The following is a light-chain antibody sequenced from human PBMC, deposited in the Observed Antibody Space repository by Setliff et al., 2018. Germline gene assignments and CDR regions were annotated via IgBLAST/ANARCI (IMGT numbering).Light chain of an antibody. J-gene: IGLJ1*01. Sequence: QSALTQPASVSGSPGQSITISCTGTSSDVGGYNYVSWYQQHPGKAPKLMIYEVSDRPPGVSNRFSGSRSGNTASLTISGLQAEDEADYYCSSYSGSSTLVFGTGTKVTVL. CDR1: SSDVGGYNY. CDR2: EVS. V-gene: IGLV2-14*01. CDR3: SSYSGSSTLV.